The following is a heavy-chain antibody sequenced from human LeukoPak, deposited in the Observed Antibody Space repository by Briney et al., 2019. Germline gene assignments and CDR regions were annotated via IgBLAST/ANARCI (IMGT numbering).Heavy chain of an antibody. D-gene: IGHD6-19*01. Sequence: GGSLRLSCAASGFTFSSYSMNWVRQAPGKGLEWVLSISSSSSYIYYADSVKGRFTISRDNAKNSLYLQMNSLRAEDTAVYYCARGIAVAYFDYWGQGTLVTVSS. V-gene: IGHV3-21*01. CDR3: ARGIAVAYFDY. J-gene: IGHJ4*02. CDR2: ISSSSSYI. CDR1: GFTFSSYS.